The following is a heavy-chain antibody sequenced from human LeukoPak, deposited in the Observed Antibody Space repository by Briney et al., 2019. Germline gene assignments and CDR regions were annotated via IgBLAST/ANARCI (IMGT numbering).Heavy chain of an antibody. D-gene: IGHD3-16*01. CDR2: IKQDGSEK. J-gene: IGHJ6*03. CDR3: ARGAVAGVWGYLYYYMDV. V-gene: IGHV3-7*01. Sequence: GGSLRLSCAASGFTFSSYWMSWVRQAPGKGLEWVANIKQDGSEKYYVDSVKGRFTISRDNVKNTLYLQMDSLRAEDTGIYYCARGAVAGVWGYLYYYMDVWGKGTTVTVS. CDR1: GFTFSSYW.